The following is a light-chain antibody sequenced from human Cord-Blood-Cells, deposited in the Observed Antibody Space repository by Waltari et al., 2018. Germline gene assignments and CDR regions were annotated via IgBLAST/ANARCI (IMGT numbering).Light chain of an antibody. CDR2: DVS. CDR1: SSHVGVYNY. CDR3: SSYTSSSTVV. J-gene: IGLJ2*01. Sequence: QSALTQPASVSGSSGQPITISCTGPSSHVGVYNYVSWYQQHQGKAPKLMIYDVSNRPSGVSNRFSGSKSGNTASLTISGLQAEDEADYYCSSYTSSSTVVFGGGTKLTVL. V-gene: IGLV2-14*01.